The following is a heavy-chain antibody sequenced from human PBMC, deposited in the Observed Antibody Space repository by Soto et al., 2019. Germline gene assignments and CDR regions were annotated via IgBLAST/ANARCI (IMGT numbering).Heavy chain of an antibody. CDR2: IWYDGSNK. J-gene: IGHJ6*03. CDR1: GFTFSSYG. D-gene: IGHD3-3*02. Sequence: QVQLVESGGGVVQPGRSLRLSCAASGFTFSSYGMHWVRQAPGKGLEWVAVIWYDGSNKYYADSVKGRFTISRDNSKNTLYLQMNSLRAEDTAVYYCARDRTFSYYYYYYYMDVWGKGTTVTVSS. V-gene: IGHV3-33*01. CDR3: ARDRTFSYYYYYYYMDV.